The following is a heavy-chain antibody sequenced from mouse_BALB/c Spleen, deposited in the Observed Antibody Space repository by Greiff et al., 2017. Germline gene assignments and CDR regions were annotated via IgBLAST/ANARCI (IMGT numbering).Heavy chain of an antibody. CDR3: TRSGDYDYPWFAY. CDR1: GYTFTSYY. CDR2: INPSNGGT. J-gene: IGHJ3*01. V-gene: IGHV1S81*02. D-gene: IGHD2-4*01. Sequence: QVQLLQSGAELVKPGASVKLSCKASGYTFTSYYMYWVKQRPGQGLEWIGEINPSNGGTNFTEKFKSKATLTVDKSSSTAYMQLSSLTSEDSAVYYCTRSGDYDYPWFAYWGQGTLVTVSA.